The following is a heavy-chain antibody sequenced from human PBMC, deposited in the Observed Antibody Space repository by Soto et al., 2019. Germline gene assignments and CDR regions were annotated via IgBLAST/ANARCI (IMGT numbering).Heavy chain of an antibody. J-gene: IGHJ5*02. CDR2: IYPGDSDT. V-gene: IGHV5-51*01. CDR3: ARTEEAAYGWFDP. CDR1: GYSFTSYW. D-gene: IGHD6-13*01. Sequence: GESLKISCKGSGYSFTSYWIGWVRQMPGKGLEWMGIIYPGDSDTRYSPSFQGQVTIPADKSISTAYLQWSSLKASDTAMYYCARTEEAAYGWFDPWGQGTLVTVSS.